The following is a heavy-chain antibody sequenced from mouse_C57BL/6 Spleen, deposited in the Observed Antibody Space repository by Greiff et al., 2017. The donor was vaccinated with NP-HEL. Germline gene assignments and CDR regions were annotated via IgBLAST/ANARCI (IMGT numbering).Heavy chain of an antibody. CDR1: GYTFTSYW. D-gene: IGHD1-1*01. J-gene: IGHJ2*01. V-gene: IGHV1-50*01. CDR3: ASWEGYYGSRGY. CDR2: IDPSDSYT. Sequence: VQLQQPGAELVKPGASVKLSCKASGYTFTSYWMQWVKQRPGQGLEWIGEIDPSDSYTNYNQKFKGKATLTVDTSSSTAYMQLSSLTSEDSAVYYCASWEGYYGSRGYWGQGTTLTVSS.